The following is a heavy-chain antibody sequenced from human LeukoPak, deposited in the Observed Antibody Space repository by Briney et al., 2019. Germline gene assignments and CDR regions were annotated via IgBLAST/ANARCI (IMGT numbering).Heavy chain of an antibody. V-gene: IGHV3-30*01. D-gene: IGHD3-22*01. Sequence: PGGSLRLSCAASGFTFGSYSMHWVRHAPGKGLEWVAVISYDGSNKYYADSVKGRFTISRDNSKNTLYLQMNSLRAEDTAVYYCARDRRLDDYYDSSGNVDYWGQGTLVTVSS. J-gene: IGHJ4*02. CDR2: ISYDGSNK. CDR3: ARDRRLDDYYDSSGNVDY. CDR1: GFTFGSYS.